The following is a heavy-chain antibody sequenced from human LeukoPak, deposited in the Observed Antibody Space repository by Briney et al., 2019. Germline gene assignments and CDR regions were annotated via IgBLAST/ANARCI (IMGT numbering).Heavy chain of an antibody. CDR1: GFIFSSYA. Sequence: PGGSLRLSCAASGFIFSSYAMSWVRQAPGKGLEWVSAISSSGGRTYYADSVKGRFTISRDNSKNTLYLQMNSLRAEDTAVYYCAKGYCSGGSCYSGLFDYWGQGTPVTVSS. D-gene: IGHD2-15*01. CDR2: ISSSGGRT. CDR3: AKGYCSGGSCYSGLFDY. J-gene: IGHJ4*02. V-gene: IGHV3-23*01.